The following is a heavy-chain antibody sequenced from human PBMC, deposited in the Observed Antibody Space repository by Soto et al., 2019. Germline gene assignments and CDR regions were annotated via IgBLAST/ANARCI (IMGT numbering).Heavy chain of an antibody. J-gene: IGHJ4*02. D-gene: IGHD4-17*01. Sequence: GGSLRLSCAASGFIFIDYHMSWIRQAPGKGLEWVSYISTSGTTTYYADSVKGRFTISRDNAKNSLFLQMNSLRAEDTAVYYCARDESSTGYFDYWGLGTLVSVSS. CDR1: GFIFIDYH. CDR2: ISTSGTTT. V-gene: IGHV3-11*01. CDR3: ARDESSTGYFDY.